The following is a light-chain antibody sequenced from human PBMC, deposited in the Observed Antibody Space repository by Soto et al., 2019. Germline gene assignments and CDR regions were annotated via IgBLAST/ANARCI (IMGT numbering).Light chain of an antibody. CDR2: EVT. CDR1: SSDVGGSDY. Sequence: QSALTQPPSASGSPGQSVTISCTGASSDVGGSDYVSWYQQLPGKAPKLILYEVTKRPAGVPDRFSGSKSGNTASLTVSGLQADDESYYYCSSFARGDNPHVLFGGGTKLTAL. J-gene: IGLJ2*01. V-gene: IGLV2-8*01. CDR3: SSFARGDNPHVL.